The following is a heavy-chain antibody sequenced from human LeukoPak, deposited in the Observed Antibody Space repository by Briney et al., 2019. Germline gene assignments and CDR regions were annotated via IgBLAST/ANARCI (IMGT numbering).Heavy chain of an antibody. D-gene: IGHD5-18*01. CDR2: IYYSGST. CDR3: ARPIQPGYFGY. J-gene: IGHJ4*02. V-gene: IGHV4-34*01. CDR1: GGSFSGYY. Sequence: PSETLSLTCAVYGGSFSGYYWSWIRQPPGKGLDWIGSIYYSGSTYYNPSLKSRVTISLDTSNNQFSLKLSSVTAADTAVYYCARPIQPGYFGYWGQGTLVTVSS.